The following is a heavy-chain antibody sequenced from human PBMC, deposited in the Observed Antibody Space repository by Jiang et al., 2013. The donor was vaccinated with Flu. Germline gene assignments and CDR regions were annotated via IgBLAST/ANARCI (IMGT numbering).Heavy chain of an antibody. J-gene: IGHJ6*02. V-gene: IGHV4-4*02. Sequence: GSGLVKPSGTLSLTCAVSGDSISSSNWWSWVRQSPGKGLEWIGEIYHTGSTNYNPSLKSRVTLSVDKSKNQFSLEVTSVTAADTAVYYCARWLEYEGLDVWDQGTTGRRLL. CDR3: ARWLEYEGLDV. D-gene: IGHD3-3*01. CDR2: IYHTGST. CDR1: GDSISSSNW.